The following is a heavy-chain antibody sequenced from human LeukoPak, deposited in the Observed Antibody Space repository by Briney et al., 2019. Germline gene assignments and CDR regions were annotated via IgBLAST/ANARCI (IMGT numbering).Heavy chain of an antibody. J-gene: IGHJ4*02. CDR2: ISSSSSYI. D-gene: IGHD5-18*01. V-gene: IGHV3-21*04. CDR1: GFTFSSYS. CDR3: ALAGSYGYEGFDY. Sequence: GGSLRLSCAASGFTFSSYSMNWVRQAPGKGLEWGSSISSSSSYIYYADSVKGRFTISRDNSKNTLYLQMNSLRAEDTAVYYCALAGSYGYEGFDYWGQGTLVTVSP.